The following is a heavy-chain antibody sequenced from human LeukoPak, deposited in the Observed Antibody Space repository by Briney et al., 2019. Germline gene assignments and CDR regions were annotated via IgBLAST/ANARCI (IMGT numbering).Heavy chain of an antibody. CDR2: IKKDGSQK. Sequence: GGSLRVSCVGSGFTFSDKCMRWVRQDPGKGPEWVASIKKDGSQKNYVDSVKGRFTISRDNAQNSLYLQMSSLRVEDTAIYSCARVGWELLNLHFDPWGQGTLVTVSS. CDR3: ARVGWELLNLHFDP. V-gene: IGHV3-7*03. CDR1: GFTFSDKC. D-gene: IGHD1-26*01. J-gene: IGHJ5*02.